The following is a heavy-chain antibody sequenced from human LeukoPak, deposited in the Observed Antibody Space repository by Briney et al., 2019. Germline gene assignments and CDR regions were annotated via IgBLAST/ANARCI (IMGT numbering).Heavy chain of an antibody. J-gene: IGHJ5*02. D-gene: IGHD2-2*01. CDR3: ARGQYQLLQNWFDP. Sequence: SVKVSCKASGGTFSSYAISWVRQAPGQGREWMGGIIPIFGTANYAQKFQGRVTITADESTSTAYMELSSLRSEDTAVYYCARGQYQLLQNWFDPWGQGTLVTVSS. V-gene: IGHV1-69*13. CDR2: IIPIFGTA. CDR1: GGTFSSYA.